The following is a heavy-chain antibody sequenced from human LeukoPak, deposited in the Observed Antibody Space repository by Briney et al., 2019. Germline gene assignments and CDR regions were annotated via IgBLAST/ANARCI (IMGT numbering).Heavy chain of an antibody. D-gene: IGHD5-12*01. J-gene: IGHJ4*02. V-gene: IGHV3-23*01. Sequence: GGSLRLACAASEFSFSSFAMNWVRQAPGKGPEWVSVISGSGGSTHYTDSVKGRFTISRDNSKSTLYLQMNSLRAEDTAVFYCAKGGQTDRFDYWGQGALVTVSS. CDR2: ISGSGGST. CDR3: AKGGQTDRFDY. CDR1: EFSFSSFA.